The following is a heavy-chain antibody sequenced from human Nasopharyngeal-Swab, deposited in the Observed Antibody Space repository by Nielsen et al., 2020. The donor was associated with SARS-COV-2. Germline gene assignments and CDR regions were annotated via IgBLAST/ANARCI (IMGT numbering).Heavy chain of an antibody. CDR1: GFTFDDYA. CDR3: AKDGKVDPAMDDFFDY. V-gene: IGHV3-9*01. CDR2: INWNSGSI. D-gene: IGHD5-18*01. J-gene: IGHJ4*02. Sequence: SLKISCAASGFTFDDYAMHWVRQAPGKGLEWVSGINWNSGSIGYADSVKGRFTISRDNAKNSLYLQMNSLRAEDTALYYCAKDGKVDPAMDDFFDYWGQGTLVTVSS.